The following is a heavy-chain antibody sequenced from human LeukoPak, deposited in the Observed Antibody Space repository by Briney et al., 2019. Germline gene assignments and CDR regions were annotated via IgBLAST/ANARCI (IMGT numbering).Heavy chain of an antibody. V-gene: IGHV4-59*12. D-gene: IGHD2-21*01. Sequence: NPSETLSLTCTVSGGSISSYYWSWIRQPPGKGLEWIGYIYYSGSTNNNPSLKSRVTISVDTSKNQFSLKLSSVTAADTAVYYCARGLAYSPYYYYMDVWGKGTTVTVSS. CDR1: GGSISSYY. CDR2: IYYSGST. CDR3: ARGLAYSPYYYYMDV. J-gene: IGHJ6*03.